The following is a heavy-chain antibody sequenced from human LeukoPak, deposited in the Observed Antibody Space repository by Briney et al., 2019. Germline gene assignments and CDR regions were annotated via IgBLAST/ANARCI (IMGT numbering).Heavy chain of an antibody. CDR1: GFTFSSYE. D-gene: IGHD6-19*01. CDR3: AKGIAVAASGGFDY. V-gene: IGHV3-48*03. J-gene: IGHJ4*02. Sequence: GGSLRLSCAASGFTFSSYEMNWVRQAPGKGLEWVSYISSSGSTIYYADSVKGRFTISRDNAKSSLYLQMNSLRAEDMALYYCAKGIAVAASGGFDYWGQGTLVTVSS. CDR2: ISSSGSTI.